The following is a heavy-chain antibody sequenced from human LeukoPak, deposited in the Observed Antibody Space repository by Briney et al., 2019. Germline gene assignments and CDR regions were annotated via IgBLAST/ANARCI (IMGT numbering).Heavy chain of an antibody. V-gene: IGHV3-23*01. CDR2: ISGSGGST. CDR3: AKDIAALPYYYYYYGMDV. CDR1: GFTFSSYA. Sequence: SEGSLRLSCAASGFTFSSYAMSWVRQAPGKGLEWVSAISGSGGSTYYADSVKGRFTISRDNSKNTLYLQMNSLRAEDTAVYYCAKDIAALPYYYYYYGMDVWGQGTTVTVSS. J-gene: IGHJ6*02. D-gene: IGHD6-13*01.